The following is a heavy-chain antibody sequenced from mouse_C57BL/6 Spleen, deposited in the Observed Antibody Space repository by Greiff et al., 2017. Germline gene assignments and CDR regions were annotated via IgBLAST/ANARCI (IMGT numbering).Heavy chain of an antibody. CDR1: GFTFSSYA. CDR3: ARRITTVEVYFDY. D-gene: IGHD1-1*01. Sequence: DVQLVESGGGLVKPGGSLKLSCAASGFTFSSYAMSWVRQTPEKRLEWVATISDGGSYTYYPDNVKGRFTISRDNAKNNLYLQMSHLKSEDTAMYYCARRITTVEVYFDYWGQGTTLTVSS. CDR2: ISDGGSYT. J-gene: IGHJ2*01. V-gene: IGHV5-4*01.